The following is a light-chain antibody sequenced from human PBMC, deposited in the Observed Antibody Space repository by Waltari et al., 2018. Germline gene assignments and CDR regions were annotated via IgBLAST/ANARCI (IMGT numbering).Light chain of an antibody. CDR1: DIGDKS. V-gene: IGLV3-21*04. Sequence: SYVLTQPPSVSVAPGQTARLPCGGSDIGDKSTHWYQQKPGRAPLLVIYYDGARAPGIPERFAGSSSANTATLTIDRVEDGDEADYYCQVWDSTSDRPVFGGGTRLTVL. CDR2: YDG. J-gene: IGLJ3*02. CDR3: QVWDSTSDRPV.